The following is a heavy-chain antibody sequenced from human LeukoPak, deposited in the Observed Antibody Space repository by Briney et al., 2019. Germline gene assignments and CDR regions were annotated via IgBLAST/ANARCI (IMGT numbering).Heavy chain of an antibody. CDR1: GFTFSSYG. V-gene: IGHV3-21*01. CDR3: ASGAMIPPSWGY. CDR2: ISSSSSYI. Sequence: PGGSLRLSCAASGFTFSSYGMNWVRQAPGKGLEWVSSISSSSSYIYYADSVKGRFTISRDNAKNSLYLQMNSLRAEDTAVYYCASGAMIPPSWGYWGQGTLVTVSS. D-gene: IGHD3-22*01. J-gene: IGHJ4*02.